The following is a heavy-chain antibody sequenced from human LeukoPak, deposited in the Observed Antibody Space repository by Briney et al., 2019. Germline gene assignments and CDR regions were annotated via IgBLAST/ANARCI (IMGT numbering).Heavy chain of an antibody. CDR3: ARRPILDF. CDR1: GYTFTDYY. J-gene: IGHJ4*02. V-gene: IGHV1-2*02. CDR2: INPNNCDT. Sequence: ASVKVSCKASGYTFTDYYIHWLRQAPGQGLEWMLWINPNNCDTSDTQRFHGRVTTTRDTSISTAYLELSSLRPDDTAFYYCARRPILDFSGQGSLVTVS.